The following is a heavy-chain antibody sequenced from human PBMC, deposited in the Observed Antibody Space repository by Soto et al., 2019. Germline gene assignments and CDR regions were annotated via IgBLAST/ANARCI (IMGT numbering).Heavy chain of an antibody. D-gene: IGHD5-18*01. J-gene: IGHJ4*02. Sequence: QVQLQQWGAGLLKPSETLSLTCAVYGGSFSGYYWSWIRQPPGKGLEWIGEINHSGSTNYNPSLTSRVTISVDTSKNQFSLKLSSVTAADTAVYYCARIGFWRGYSYGLWYFDYWGQGTLVTVSS. CDR3: ARIGFWRGYSYGLWYFDY. CDR1: GGSFSGYY. CDR2: INHSGST. V-gene: IGHV4-34*01.